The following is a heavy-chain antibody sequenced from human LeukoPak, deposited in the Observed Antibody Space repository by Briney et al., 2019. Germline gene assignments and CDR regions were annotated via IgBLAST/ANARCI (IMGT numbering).Heavy chain of an antibody. CDR1: GGSISSGGYY. J-gene: IGHJ3*02. CDR2: IYHSGST. CDR3: ARDAGSPAHAFDI. D-gene: IGHD3-10*01. Sequence: PSQTLFLTCTVSGGSISSGGYYWSWIRQPPEKGLEWIGYIYHSGSTYYNPSLKSRVTISVDRSKNQFSLKLSSVTAADTAVYYCARDAGSPAHAFDIWGQGTMVTVSS. V-gene: IGHV4-30-2*01.